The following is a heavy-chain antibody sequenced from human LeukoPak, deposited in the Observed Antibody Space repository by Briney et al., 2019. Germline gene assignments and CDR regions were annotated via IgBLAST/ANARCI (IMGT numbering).Heavy chain of an antibody. CDR3: ARAVWSGYYYYYYYYMDV. Sequence: PSETLSLTCTGSGGSISCHYWSWIRQPPGKGVEWIGYIYYSGSTNYNPSLKSRVTISVDTSKNQFSLKLSPATAADTAVYYCARAVWSGYYYYYYYYMDVWGKGTTVTVSS. V-gene: IGHV4-59*11. D-gene: IGHD3-3*01. CDR1: GGSISCHY. CDR2: IYYSGST. J-gene: IGHJ6*03.